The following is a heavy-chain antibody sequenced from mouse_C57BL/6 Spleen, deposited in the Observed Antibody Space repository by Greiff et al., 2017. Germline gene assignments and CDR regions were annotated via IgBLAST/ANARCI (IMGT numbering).Heavy chain of an antibody. V-gene: IGHV5-9-1*02. J-gene: IGHJ3*01. Sequence: EVHLVESGEGLVKPGGSLKLSCAASGFTFSSYAMSWVRQTPEKRLEWVAYLSSGGDYIYYADTVKGRFTISRDNARNNLYLQMSRLKSEDTAMYYCTRGGLRPFAYWGQGTLVTVSA. CDR2: LSSGGDYI. CDR3: TRGGLRPFAY. D-gene: IGHD2-4*01. CDR1: GFTFSSYA.